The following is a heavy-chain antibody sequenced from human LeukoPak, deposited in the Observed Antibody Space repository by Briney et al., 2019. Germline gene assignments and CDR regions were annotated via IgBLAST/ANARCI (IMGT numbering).Heavy chain of an antibody. V-gene: IGHV3-21*01. Sequence: GGSLRLSCAASGFTFSSYTMNWVRQAPGKGLEWVSSTSSGSHYIYYADSVKGRFTISRDNAKNSLYLQMNSLRPEDTAVYYCARNYGVDYWGQGTLVTVSS. J-gene: IGHJ4*02. CDR3: ARNYGVDY. CDR2: TSSGSHYI. CDR1: GFTFSSYT. D-gene: IGHD4-17*01.